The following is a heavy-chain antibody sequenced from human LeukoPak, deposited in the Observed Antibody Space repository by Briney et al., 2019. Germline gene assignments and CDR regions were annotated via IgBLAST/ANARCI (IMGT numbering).Heavy chain of an antibody. V-gene: IGHV3-33*01. Sequence: GRSLRLSCAASGFTFSSYGMHWVRQAPGKGLEWVAVIWYDGSNKYYADSVKGRFTISRDNSKNTLYLQMNSPRAEDTAVYYCARDQYYYDSSGYSGLDYWGQGTLVTVSS. CDR3: ARDQYYYDSSGYSGLDY. D-gene: IGHD3-22*01. CDR1: GFTFSSYG. J-gene: IGHJ4*02. CDR2: IWYDGSNK.